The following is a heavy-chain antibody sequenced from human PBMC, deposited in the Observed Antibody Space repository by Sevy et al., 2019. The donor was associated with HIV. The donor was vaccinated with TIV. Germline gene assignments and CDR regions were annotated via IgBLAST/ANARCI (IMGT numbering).Heavy chain of an antibody. CDR1: TFTFHNYG. CDR2: IRFDGSKS. J-gene: IGHJ3*02. V-gene: IGHV3-30*02. D-gene: IGHD3-10*01. Sequence: GGSLRLSCAASTFTFHNYGMHWVRQAPGKGLEWVGSIRFDGSKSFYIDSVKGRFTISRDNSKKTLHLQMNSLRPEDTAVYYWSKGFRGDGGGDYSFRIWGRGTMVTVSS. CDR3: SKGFRGDGGGDYSFRI.